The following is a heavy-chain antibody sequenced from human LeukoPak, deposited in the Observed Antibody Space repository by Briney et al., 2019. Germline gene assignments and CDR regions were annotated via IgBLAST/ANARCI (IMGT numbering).Heavy chain of an antibody. Sequence: GGSLRLSCAVSGFNVSSNYMSWVRQAPGKGLEWVSVMYSGGNTYYADSVKGRFTVSRDTSKNTLSVLMNSLRADDTAIYYCATSLKQLGRGQTYYYDSSGYYYWGQGTLVAVSS. CDR2: MYSGGNT. D-gene: IGHD3-22*01. J-gene: IGHJ4*02. CDR1: GFNVSSNY. CDR3: ATSLKQLGRGQTYYYDSSGYYY. V-gene: IGHV3-53*01.